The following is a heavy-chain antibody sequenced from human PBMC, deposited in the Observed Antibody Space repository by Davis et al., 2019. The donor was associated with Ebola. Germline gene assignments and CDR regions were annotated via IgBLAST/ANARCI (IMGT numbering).Heavy chain of an antibody. CDR3: ARDINLLPFPTTFDY. Sequence: ASVKVSCKASGYTFTSYGISWVRQAPGQRLEWMGWINAGNGNTKYSQKFQGRVTIIRDTSASTAYMELSSLRSEDTAVYYCARDINLLPFPTTFDYWGQGTLVTVSS. J-gene: IGHJ4*02. V-gene: IGHV1-3*01. D-gene: IGHD1-26*01. CDR2: INAGNGNT. CDR1: GYTFTSYG.